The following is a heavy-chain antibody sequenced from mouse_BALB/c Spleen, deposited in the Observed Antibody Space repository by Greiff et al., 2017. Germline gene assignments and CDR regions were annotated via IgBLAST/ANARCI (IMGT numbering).Heavy chain of an antibody. CDR1: GFTFSSYA. CDR2: ISSGGSYT. J-gene: IGHJ2*01. CDR3: ARRWDGNSPFDY. V-gene: IGHV5-9-3*01. D-gene: IGHD2-1*01. Sequence: EVQGVESGGGLVKPGGSLKLSCAASGFTFSSYAMSWVRQTPEKRLEWVATISSGGSYTYYPDSVKGRFTISRDNAKNTLYLQMSSLRSEDTAMYYCARRWDGNSPFDYWGQGTTLTVSS.